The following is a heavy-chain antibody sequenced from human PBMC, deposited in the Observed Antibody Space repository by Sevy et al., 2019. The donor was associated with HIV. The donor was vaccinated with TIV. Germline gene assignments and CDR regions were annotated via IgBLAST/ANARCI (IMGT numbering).Heavy chain of an antibody. D-gene: IGHD2-2*01. CDR2: ISSSSYI. V-gene: IGHV3-21*04. J-gene: IGHJ6*02. CDR1: GFTFSSYS. CDR3: ARTPIVVVPAVYYYGMDV. Sequence: GGSLRLSCAASGFTFSSYSMNWVRQAPGKGLEWVSSISSSSYIYYADSVKGRFTISRDNAKNSLYLQMNSLRAEDTAVYYCARTPIVVVPAVYYYGMDVWGQGTTVTVSS.